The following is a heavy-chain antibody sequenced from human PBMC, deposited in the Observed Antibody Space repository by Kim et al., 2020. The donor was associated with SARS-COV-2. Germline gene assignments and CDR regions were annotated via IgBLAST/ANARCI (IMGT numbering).Heavy chain of an antibody. CDR3: ASDFAGSEPYHKRREY. V-gene: IGHV3-48*02. CDR2: ISSIGSTT. D-gene: IGHD3-10*01. CDR1: GFNFSTYS. Sequence: GGSLRLSCAASGFNFSTYSMNWVRQAPGKGLECVSYISSIGSTTYYADSVKRRFTISRDNAKKSLFLQMNSLRDEDTAVYYWASDFAGSEPYHKRREYWGQGTPVTVSS. J-gene: IGHJ4*02.